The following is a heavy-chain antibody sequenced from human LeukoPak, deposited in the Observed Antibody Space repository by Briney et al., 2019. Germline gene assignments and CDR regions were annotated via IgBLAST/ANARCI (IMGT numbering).Heavy chain of an antibody. V-gene: IGHV4-59*01. CDR2: IYYSGST. Sequence: SETLSLTCTVSGGSISSYYWSWIRQPPGKGLEWIGYIYYSGSTNYNPSLKSGVTISVDKSKNQLSLKLSSVTAADRAVYYCARQIQLWGSCDYWGQGTLVTVSS. CDR1: GGSISSYY. J-gene: IGHJ4*02. CDR3: ARQIQLWGSCDY. D-gene: IGHD5-18*01.